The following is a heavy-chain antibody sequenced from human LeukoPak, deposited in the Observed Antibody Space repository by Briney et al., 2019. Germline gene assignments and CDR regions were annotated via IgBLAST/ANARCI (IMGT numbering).Heavy chain of an antibody. CDR3: AKGELLSALPPFDY. V-gene: IGHV3-23*01. CDR2: ISGSGGST. J-gene: IGHJ4*02. CDR1: GFTFSSYA. Sequence: RGSLRLSCAASGFTFSSYAMSWVRQAPGKGLEWGSAISGSGGSTYYADSVKGRFTISRDNSKNTLYLQMNSLRAEDTAVYYCAKGELLSALPPFDYWGQGTLVTVSS. D-gene: IGHD3-10*01.